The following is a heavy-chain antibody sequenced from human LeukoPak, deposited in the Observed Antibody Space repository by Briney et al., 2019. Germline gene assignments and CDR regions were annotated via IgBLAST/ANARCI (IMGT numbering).Heavy chain of an antibody. J-gene: IGHJ4*02. CDR3: AKVVYYYDSSGYQNDDY. Sequence: GGSLRLSCAASGFNFTSFAMSWVRQAPGKGLEWVSAVSGSGGSTYYADSVKGRFTISRDNSKNTLYLQMNSLRAEDTAVYYCAKVVYYYDSSGYQNDDYWGQGTLVTVSS. V-gene: IGHV3-23*01. CDR1: GFNFTSFA. CDR2: VSGSGGST. D-gene: IGHD3-22*01.